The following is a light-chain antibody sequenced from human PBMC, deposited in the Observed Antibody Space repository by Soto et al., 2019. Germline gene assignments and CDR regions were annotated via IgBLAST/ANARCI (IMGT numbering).Light chain of an antibody. Sequence: EVVLTQSPATLSLSPGDRAALSCKASQSVHNFLAWYQQKPGQAPRLLIYGASNMAAGIPASFSGSGSGTDFTLTINSLEPYDFAVYYCQQRSTDPPITFDPGTVLDIK. CDR1: QSVHNF. J-gene: IGKJ5*01. V-gene: IGKV3-11*01. CDR2: GAS. CDR3: QQRSTDPPIT.